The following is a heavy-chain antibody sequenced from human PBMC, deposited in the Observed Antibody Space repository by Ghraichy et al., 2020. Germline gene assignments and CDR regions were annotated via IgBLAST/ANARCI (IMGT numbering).Heavy chain of an antibody. CDR3: ARESLSSGLFGQYGMDV. CDR1: GYTFTSYG. J-gene: IGHJ6*02. V-gene: IGHV1-18*04. CDR2: ISAYNGNT. Sequence: ASVKVSCKASGYTFTSYGISWVRQAPGQGLEWMGWISAYNGNTNYAQKLQGRVTMTTDTSTSTAYMELRSLRSDDTAVYYCARESLSSGLFGQYGMDVWGQGTTVTVSS. D-gene: IGHD3-22*01.